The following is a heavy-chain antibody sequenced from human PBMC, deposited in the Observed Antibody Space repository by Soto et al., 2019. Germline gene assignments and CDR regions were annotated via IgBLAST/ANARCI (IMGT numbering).Heavy chain of an antibody. V-gene: IGHV3-23*01. Sequence: GGSRRLSWAPSRFTFSSYSMRWVRHSPGRGLEXVATISGTCGTTHYADSVRGRFTFSRDNSKNTLYLPMKSMRAEDTAVYYCAKAGGDIVVVPAATNYYYYGMDVWGQGATVTVSS. CDR1: RFTFSSYS. CDR2: ISGTCGTT. J-gene: IGHJ6*02. D-gene: IGHD2-2*01. CDR3: AKAGGDIVVVPAATNYYYYGMDV.